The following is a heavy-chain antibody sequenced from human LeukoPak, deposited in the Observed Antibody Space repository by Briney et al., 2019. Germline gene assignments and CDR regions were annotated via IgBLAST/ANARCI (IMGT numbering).Heavy chain of an antibody. CDR2: IYTSGST. D-gene: IGHD3-16*02. Sequence: SETLSLTCTVSGGSNSSYYWSWIRQPAGKGLEWIGRIYTSGSTNYNPSLKSRVTMSVDTSKNQFSLKLSSVTAADTAVYYCAREFYVWGSYRSGDWFDPWGQGTLVTVSS. V-gene: IGHV4-4*07. J-gene: IGHJ5*02. CDR1: GGSNSSYY. CDR3: AREFYVWGSYRSGDWFDP.